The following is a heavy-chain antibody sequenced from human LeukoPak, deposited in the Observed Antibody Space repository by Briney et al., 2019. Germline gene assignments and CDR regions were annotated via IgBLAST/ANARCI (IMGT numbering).Heavy chain of an antibody. J-gene: IGHJ4*02. CDR2: IYSGGST. CDR3: AREYYDFWSSPFDY. D-gene: IGHD3-3*01. Sequence: GGSLRLSCAASGFTVNNNYMSWVRQAPGKGLEWVSVIYSGGSTYYADSVKGRFTISRDNSKNTLYLQMNSLRAEDTAVYYCAREYYDFWSSPFDYWGQGTLVTVSS. CDR1: GFTVNNNY. V-gene: IGHV3-66*01.